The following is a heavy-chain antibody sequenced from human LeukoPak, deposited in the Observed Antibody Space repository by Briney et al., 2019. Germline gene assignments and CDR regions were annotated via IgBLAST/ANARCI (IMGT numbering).Heavy chain of an antibody. D-gene: IGHD2-8*01. Sequence: SETLPLTCAVYGGSFSGYYWSWIRQPPGTGLEWIGEINHSGSTNYNPSLKSRVTISVDTSKNQFSLKLSSVTAADTAVYYCARVYCTNGVCSEDDYWGQGTLVTVSS. CDR1: GGSFSGYY. V-gene: IGHV4-34*01. CDR3: ARVYCTNGVCSEDDY. CDR2: INHSGST. J-gene: IGHJ4*02.